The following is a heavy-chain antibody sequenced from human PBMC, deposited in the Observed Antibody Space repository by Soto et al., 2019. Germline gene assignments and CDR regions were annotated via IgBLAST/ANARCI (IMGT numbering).Heavy chain of an antibody. CDR2: IWYDGSNK. CDR3: ARDLKQGLGYCSSTSCYDYYYGMDV. CDR1: GFTFSSYG. Sequence: GGSLRLSCAASGFTFSSYGMHWVRQATGKGLEWVAVIWYDGSNKYYADSVKGRFTISRENSKNTLYLQMNSLRAEDTAVYYCARDLKQGLGYCSSTSCYDYYYGMDVWGQGTTVTVSS. V-gene: IGHV3-33*01. J-gene: IGHJ6*02. D-gene: IGHD2-2*03.